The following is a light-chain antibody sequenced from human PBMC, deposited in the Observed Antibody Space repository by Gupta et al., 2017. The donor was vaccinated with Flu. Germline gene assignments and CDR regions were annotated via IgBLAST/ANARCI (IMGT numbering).Light chain of an antibody. CDR3: QVWDSSSDHPV. CDR1: NIGSKS. Sequence: SYVLTQPPSVSVAPRQTARIACGGNNIGSKSVHWYQQNPGQAPVLVVYDDSERPSGIPERFSGSNSGNTATLTISRVEEGEEADFYCQVWDSSSDHPVFGGGTKLTVL. CDR2: DDS. V-gene: IGLV3-21*02. J-gene: IGLJ2*01.